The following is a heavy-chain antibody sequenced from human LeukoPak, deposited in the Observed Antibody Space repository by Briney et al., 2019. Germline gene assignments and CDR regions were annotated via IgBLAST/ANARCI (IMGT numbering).Heavy chain of an antibody. D-gene: IGHD6-19*01. J-gene: IGHJ4*02. CDR2: ISYDGSNK. V-gene: IGHV3-30*03. Sequence: GGSLRLSCAASGFTFSDYSMNWVRQAPGKGLEWVAVISYDGSNKYYADSVKGRFTISRDNAKNSLYLQMNSLRAEDTAVYYCARDYRPRHEGYSSPPGYWGQGTLVTVSS. CDR3: ARDYRPRHEGYSSPPGY. CDR1: GFTFSDYS.